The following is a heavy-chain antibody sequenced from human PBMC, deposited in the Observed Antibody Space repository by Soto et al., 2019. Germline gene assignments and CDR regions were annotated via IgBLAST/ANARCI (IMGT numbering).Heavy chain of an antibody. CDR1: GFTFSGRS. J-gene: IGHJ6*02. V-gene: IGHV3-64D*08. CDR2: VSPNGNDK. CDR3: IRGFYGLDV. Sequence: EVQLVESGGGLVQPGGSLRLSCSASGFTFSGRSMHWVRQAPGKGLEYVSGVSPNGNDKYYTDSVKGRFTISRDNSKNTLHHQMSSLRPEDTALFYCIRGFYGLDVWGQGTTVTVSS.